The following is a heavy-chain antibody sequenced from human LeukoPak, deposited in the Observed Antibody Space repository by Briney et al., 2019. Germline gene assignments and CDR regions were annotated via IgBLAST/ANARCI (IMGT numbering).Heavy chain of an antibody. J-gene: IGHJ4*02. Sequence: GASVRVSCKASGGTFSSYAISWVRQAPGQGLEWMGGIIRILGIANYAQKLQGRVTITADKSTSTAYMELSSLRSEDTAVYYCARVTYSYGQIYYWGQGTLVTVSS. D-gene: IGHD5-18*01. V-gene: IGHV1-69*10. CDR2: IIRILGIA. CDR3: ARVTYSYGQIYY. CDR1: GGTFSSYA.